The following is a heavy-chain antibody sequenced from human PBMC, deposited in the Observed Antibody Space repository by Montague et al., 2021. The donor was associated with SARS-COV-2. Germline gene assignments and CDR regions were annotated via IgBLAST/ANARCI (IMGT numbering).Heavy chain of an antibody. CDR1: GDSVSSNIAA. D-gene: IGHD1-14*01. Sequence: CAISGDSVSSNIAAWNWIRQFPSRGLEWLGRTYYRSKWYNDYAVSVRSRITISPDTSKNQFSLQLNSVTPEDTAVYYCTQERGPGRTTWHYFDYWSQGTLVTVSS. V-gene: IGHV6-1*01. CDR2: TYYRSKWYN. J-gene: IGHJ4*02. CDR3: TQERGPGRTTWHYFDY.